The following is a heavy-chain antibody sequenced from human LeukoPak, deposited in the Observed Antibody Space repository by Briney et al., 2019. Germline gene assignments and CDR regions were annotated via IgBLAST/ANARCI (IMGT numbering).Heavy chain of an antibody. Sequence: PSETLSLTCTVSGGSISSYYWSWIRQPPGKGLEWIGYIYYSGSTNYNPSLKSRVTISVDTSKNQFSLKLSSVTAADTAVYYCAKSGSYRAEYFQHWGQGTLVTVSS. CDR2: IYYSGST. J-gene: IGHJ1*01. CDR3: AKSGSYRAEYFQH. CDR1: GGSISSYY. V-gene: IGHV4-59*08. D-gene: IGHD1-26*01.